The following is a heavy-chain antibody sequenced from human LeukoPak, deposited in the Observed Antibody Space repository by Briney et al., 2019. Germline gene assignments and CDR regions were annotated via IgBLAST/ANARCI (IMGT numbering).Heavy chain of an antibody. Sequence: GGSLRLSCAASGFTFSNYAMSWVRQAPGKGLEWVSAISGSGGTPYYADSVKGRFSISRDNSRDTLYLQMNSLRSEDTAVYYCARGRRGGYGRGYDYIWGSYRPKRGVTIYYFDYWGQGTLVTVSS. D-gene: IGHD3-16*02. V-gene: IGHV3-23*01. CDR2: ISGSGGTP. CDR3: ARGRRGGYGRGYDYIWGSYRPKRGVTIYYFDY. J-gene: IGHJ4*02. CDR1: GFTFSNYA.